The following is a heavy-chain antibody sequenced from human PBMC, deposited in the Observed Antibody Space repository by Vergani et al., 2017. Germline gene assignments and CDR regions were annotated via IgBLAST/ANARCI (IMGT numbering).Heavy chain of an antibody. CDR1: GGTFSSYA. D-gene: IGHD4-17*01. J-gene: IGHJ4*02. CDR2: INPNSGGT. V-gene: IGHV1-2*02. Sequence: QVQLVQSGAEVKKPGSSVKVSCKASGGTFSSYAISWVRQAPGQGLEWMGWINPNSGGTNYAQKFQGRVTMTRDTSISTAYMELSRLRSDDTAVYYCARGEENYGDYPDYWGQGTLVTVSS. CDR3: ARGEENYGDYPDY.